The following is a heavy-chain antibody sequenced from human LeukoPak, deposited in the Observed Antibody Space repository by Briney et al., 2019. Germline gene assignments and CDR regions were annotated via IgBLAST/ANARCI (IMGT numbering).Heavy chain of an antibody. V-gene: IGHV4-34*01. CDR2: INHSGST. J-gene: IGHJ3*02. D-gene: IGHD3-16*02. CDR1: GGSFSGYY. CDR3: ARPYYDYVWGSYHDAFDI. Sequence: SETLSLTCAVYGGSFSGYYWSWIRQPPGKGLEWIGEINHSGSTNYNPSLKSRVTISVDTSKNQFSLKLSSVTAADTAVYYCARPYYDYVWGSYHDAFDIWGQGTMVTVSS.